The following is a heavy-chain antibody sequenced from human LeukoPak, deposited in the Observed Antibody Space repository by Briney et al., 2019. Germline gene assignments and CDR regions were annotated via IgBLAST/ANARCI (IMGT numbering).Heavy chain of an antibody. J-gene: IGHJ6*02. CDR2: ISYDGSNK. V-gene: IGHV3-30*03. CDR1: GFTFSSYG. D-gene: IGHD3-3*01. Sequence: PGGSLRLSCAASGFTFSSYGMHWVRQAPGKGLEWVAVISYDGSNKYFADSVKGRFTISRDNPKNTLYLQMNSLRAEDTAVYYCASEEGYYDFWSGYHTQYYYGMDVWGQGTTVTVSS. CDR3: ASEEGYYDFWSGYHTQYYYGMDV.